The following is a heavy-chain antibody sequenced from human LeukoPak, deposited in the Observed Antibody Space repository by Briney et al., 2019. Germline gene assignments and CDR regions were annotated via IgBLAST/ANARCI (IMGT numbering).Heavy chain of an antibody. V-gene: IGHV3-23*01. J-gene: IGHJ4*02. D-gene: IGHD2-2*01. CDR1: GFTFSSYA. CDR2: ISGSGGST. CDR3: AKLPLKLGSTSYYFDY. Sequence: PGGSLRLSCAASGFTFSSYAMSWVRQAPGKGLEWVSAISGSGGSTYYADSVKGRFTISRDNSKNTRYLQMNSLRAEDTAVYYCAKLPLKLGSTSYYFDYWGQGTLVTVSS.